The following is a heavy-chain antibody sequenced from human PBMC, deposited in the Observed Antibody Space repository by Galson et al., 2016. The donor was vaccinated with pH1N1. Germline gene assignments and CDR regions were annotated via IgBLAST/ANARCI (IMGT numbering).Heavy chain of an antibody. V-gene: IGHV1-69*05. CDR3: ARAPQIYDDLFDS. CDR1: GGIFTNYA. D-gene: IGHD3-16*01. Sequence: SVKVSCKASGGIFTNYAISWVRQAPGQGLEWMGRIIPMFGSANYAQKFQGRVTITTDEVKTTTYMELSSLRSEDTAMYFCARAPQIYDDLFDSWGQGTLVIVSS. CDR2: IIPMFGSA. J-gene: IGHJ5*01.